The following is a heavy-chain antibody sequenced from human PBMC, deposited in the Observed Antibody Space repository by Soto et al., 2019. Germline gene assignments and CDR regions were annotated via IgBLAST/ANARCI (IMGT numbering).Heavy chain of an antibody. CDR3: ARSHYTYGLLIDY. V-gene: IGHV4-39*01. CDR1: GDSITPNGYY. J-gene: IGHJ4*02. Sequence: SETLSLTCSVSGDSITPNGYYWGWIRQPPGKGLQWIGNVYWTGSTFSHPSLTSRVFISADTSKNEFSLRLTSVTAADTAVYYCARSHYTYGLLIDYWGPGTLVTVSS. D-gene: IGHD2-8*01. CDR2: VYWTGST.